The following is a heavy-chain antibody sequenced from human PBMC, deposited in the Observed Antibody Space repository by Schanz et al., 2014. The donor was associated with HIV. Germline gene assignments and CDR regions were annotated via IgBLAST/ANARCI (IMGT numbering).Heavy chain of an antibody. Sequence: QVQLVESGGGVVQPGRSLRLSCTASGLTFSSSIMHWVRQAPGKGLEWVAGMSHDGFSKYFADSVKGRFASSREDSKNTVHLQMDSLRPEDTAVYYCAREGESSGRAGLFDLWGQGAMVTVSS. CDR3: AREGESSGRAGLFDL. J-gene: IGHJ3*01. CDR2: MSHDGFSK. V-gene: IGHV3-30*09. D-gene: IGHD6-19*01. CDR1: GLTFSSSI.